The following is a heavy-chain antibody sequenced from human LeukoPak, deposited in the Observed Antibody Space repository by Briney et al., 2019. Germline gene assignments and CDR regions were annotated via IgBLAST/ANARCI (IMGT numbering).Heavy chain of an antibody. CDR2: ISYDGSNK. CDR3: AKGGVEIAD. CDR1: GFTFSSYG. D-gene: IGHD5-24*01. J-gene: IGHJ4*02. Sequence: GGSLRLSCAASGFTFSSYGMHWVRQAPGKGLEWVAVISYDGSNKYYADSVKGRFTISRDNSKNTLYLQMNSLRAEDTAVYYCAKGGVEIADWGQGTLVTVSS. V-gene: IGHV3-30*18.